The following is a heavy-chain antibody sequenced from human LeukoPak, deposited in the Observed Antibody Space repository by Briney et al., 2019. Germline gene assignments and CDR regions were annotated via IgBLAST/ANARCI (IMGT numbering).Heavy chain of an antibody. J-gene: IGHJ3*02. CDR1: GFTVSSNY. V-gene: IGHV3-53*01. Sequence: GGSLRLSCAASGFTVSSNYMSWVRQAPGKGLEWVSVIYSGGSTYYADSVKGRFTISRDNSKNTLYLQMDSLRAEDTAVYYCAGTYYYDSSGYSAFDIWGQGTMVTVSS. CDR2: IYSGGST. D-gene: IGHD3-22*01. CDR3: AGTYYYDSSGYSAFDI.